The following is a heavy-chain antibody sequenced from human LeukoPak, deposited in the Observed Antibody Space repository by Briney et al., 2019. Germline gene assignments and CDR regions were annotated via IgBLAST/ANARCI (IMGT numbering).Heavy chain of an antibody. CDR2: LVPSRGSP. J-gene: IGHJ4*02. CDR1: GYTFTTYP. CDR3: ARGAHQHSDS. D-gene: IGHD2-2*01. V-gene: IGHV1-46*01. Sequence: ASVKVSCKASGYTFTTYPINWVRRAPGQGLEWMAKLVPSRGSPSYAQNFQGRVTVTSDTSTNTVHMELSSLTSDDSAVYYCARGAHQHSDSWGQGTLVSVSS.